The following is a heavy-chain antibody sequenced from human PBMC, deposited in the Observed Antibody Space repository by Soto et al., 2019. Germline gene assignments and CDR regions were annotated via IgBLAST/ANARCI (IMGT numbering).Heavy chain of an antibody. CDR2: ISPMFGAA. CDR3: AREVQVHTPAFVY. J-gene: IGHJ4*02. Sequence: QVQLVQSGAEMKKPGSSVKVSCQSSGGIFNTYAMNWVRQAPGQGPEWMGDISPMFGAANYAPKFQGRVTITADESTGTSYMQLSSLTSEDTALYFCAREVQVHTPAFVYWGQGTLVTVSS. V-gene: IGHV1-69*19. D-gene: IGHD3-10*01. CDR1: GGIFNTYA.